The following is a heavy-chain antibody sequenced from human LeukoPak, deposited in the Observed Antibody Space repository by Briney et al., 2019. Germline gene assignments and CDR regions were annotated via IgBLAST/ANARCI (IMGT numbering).Heavy chain of an antibody. CDR2: INHGGRT. CDR3: ARSGSYIFDY. D-gene: IGHD1-26*01. Sequence: SETLSLTCAVYGGSFSDHYWSWIRQPPGKGLEWIGEINHGGRTNYNPSLKSRVTISVDTDKNQFSLRLSSVTAADTAVYYCARSGSYIFDYWGQGTLVTVSS. V-gene: IGHV4-34*01. CDR1: GGSFSDHY. J-gene: IGHJ4*02.